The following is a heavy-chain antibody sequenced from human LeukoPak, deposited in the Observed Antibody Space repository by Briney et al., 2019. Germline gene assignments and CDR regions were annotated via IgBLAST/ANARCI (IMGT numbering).Heavy chain of an antibody. CDR3: ARISWGSYRRPDY. J-gene: IGHJ4*02. Sequence: ASGPALAQPTQPLTLTCTFSGSWLSTSGMRVSWIRQPPGKALEWLTRIDWDDDKYYSTSLKTRLTISKDTSKNQVVLTMTNMDPVDTATYYCARISWGSYRRPDYWGQGTLVTVSS. D-gene: IGHD3-16*02. CDR1: GSWLSTSGMR. CDR2: IDWDDDK. V-gene: IGHV2-70*04.